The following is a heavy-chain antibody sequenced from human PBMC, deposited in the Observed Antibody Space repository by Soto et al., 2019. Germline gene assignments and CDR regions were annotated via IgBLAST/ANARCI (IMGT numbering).Heavy chain of an antibody. J-gene: IGHJ4*02. Sequence: PGGSLRLSCAASGFTCSNDAMNWVRQAPGKGLEWVSGITQNGGSTYYADSVKGRFTISRDNSKNTLHLQLNSLRAEDTAVYYCARSRDLLHWGQGTLVTVPS. CDR3: ARSRDLLH. V-gene: IGHV3-23*01. CDR2: ITQNGGST. CDR1: GFTCSNDA.